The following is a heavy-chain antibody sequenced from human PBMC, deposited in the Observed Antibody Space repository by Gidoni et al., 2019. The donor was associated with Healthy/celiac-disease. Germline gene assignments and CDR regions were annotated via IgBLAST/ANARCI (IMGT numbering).Heavy chain of an antibody. CDR3: ATGHLSGSYGTGPLYFHY. CDR2: FDPEDGET. V-gene: IGHV1-24*01. Sequence: MGGFDPEDGETIYAQKFQGRVTMTEDTSTDTAYMELSSLRSEDTAVYYCATGHLSGSYGTGPLYFHYWGQGTLVTVSS. D-gene: IGHD1-26*01. J-gene: IGHJ4*02.